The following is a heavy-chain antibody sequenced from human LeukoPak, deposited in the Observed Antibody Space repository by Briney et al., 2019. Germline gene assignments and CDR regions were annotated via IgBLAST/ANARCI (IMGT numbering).Heavy chain of an antibody. CDR3: ARGGYYYDSSGYGENFDY. J-gene: IGHJ4*02. CDR1: GGSISSGDYY. Sequence: SETLSLTCTVSGGSISSGDYYWSWIRQPPGKGLEWIGYIYYSGSTYYNPSLKSRVTISVDTSKNQFSLKLSSVTAADTAVYYCARGGYYYDSSGYGENFDYWGQGTLVTVSS. V-gene: IGHV4-30-4*01. D-gene: IGHD3-22*01. CDR2: IYYSGST.